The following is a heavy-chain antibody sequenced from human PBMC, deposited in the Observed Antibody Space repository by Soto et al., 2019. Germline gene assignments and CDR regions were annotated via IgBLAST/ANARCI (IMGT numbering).Heavy chain of an antibody. V-gene: IGHV3-21*01. CDR2: ISSSSSYI. J-gene: IGHJ4*02. Sequence: GGALRLSCAASVFTFSSYSMNWVRQAPGKGLEWVSSISSSSSYIYYADSVKGRFTISRDNAKNSLYLQMNSLRAEDTAVYYCARESAHCSGGSCLNDYWGQGTLVTVSS. D-gene: IGHD2-15*01. CDR3: ARESAHCSGGSCLNDY. CDR1: VFTFSSYS.